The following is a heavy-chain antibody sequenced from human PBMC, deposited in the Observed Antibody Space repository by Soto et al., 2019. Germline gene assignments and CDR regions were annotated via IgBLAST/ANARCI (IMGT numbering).Heavy chain of an antibody. CDR2: MYNTGST. CDR3: ARDLWGYCGADCYPRDV. D-gene: IGHD2-21*02. Sequence: QVRLQESGPGLVKPSETLSLTCTVSGGSISSYYWSWIRQPPGKGLEWIGYMYNTGSTIYNPSLKSRAPNSVDTSKTQFSRKLNFVTAADTAVYYCARDLWGYCGADCYPRDVGGKGTTFTVSS. CDR1: GGSISSYY. J-gene: IGHJ6*03. V-gene: IGHV4-59*01.